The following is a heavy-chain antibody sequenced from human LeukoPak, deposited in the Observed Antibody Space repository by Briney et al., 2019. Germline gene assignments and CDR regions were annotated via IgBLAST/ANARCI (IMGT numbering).Heavy chain of an antibody. J-gene: IGHJ5*02. CDR1: GGSISSYY. CDR3: ARRGPYSSSWWVNWFDP. V-gene: IGHV4-59*12. Sequence: SETLSLTCTVSGGSISSYYWSWIRQPPGKGLEWIGYIYYSGSTNYNPSLKSRVTISVDTSKNQFSLKLSSVTAADTAVYYCARRGPYSSSWWVNWFDPWGQGTLVTVSS. CDR2: IYYSGST. D-gene: IGHD6-13*01.